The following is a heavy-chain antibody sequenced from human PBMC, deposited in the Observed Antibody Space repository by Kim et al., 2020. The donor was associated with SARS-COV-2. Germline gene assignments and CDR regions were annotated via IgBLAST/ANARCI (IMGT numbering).Heavy chain of an antibody. V-gene: IGHV4-4*09. D-gene: IGHD5-12*01. J-gene: IGHJ6*02. Sequence: NPSLKSRVMISVDTSKNQFSLKLSTVTAADTAVYYCARNSGNYYYYGMDVWGQGTTVTVSS. CDR3: ARNSGNYYYYGMDV.